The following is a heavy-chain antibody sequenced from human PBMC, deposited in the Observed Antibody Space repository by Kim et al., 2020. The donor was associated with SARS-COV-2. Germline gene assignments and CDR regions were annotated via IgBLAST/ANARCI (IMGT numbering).Heavy chain of an antibody. CDR1: GYIFTSYH. Sequence: ASVKVSCKASGYIFTSYHIYWVRQATGQGLEWMGGMNPNSASTEYARKFQGRITMTADTSRNIAHMELSSLRSEDTAIYYCTRGSITGTRWSPPWDWGQGTLVTVS. D-gene: IGHD1-20*01. V-gene: IGHV1-8*01. CDR2: MNPNSAST. CDR3: TRGSITGTRWSPPWD. J-gene: IGHJ4*02.